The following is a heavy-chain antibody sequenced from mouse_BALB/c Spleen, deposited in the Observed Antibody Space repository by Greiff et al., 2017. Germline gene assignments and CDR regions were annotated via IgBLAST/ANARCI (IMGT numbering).Heavy chain of an antibody. J-gene: IGHJ3*01. CDR3: AREDSSGYWFAY. CDR1: GFTFSSYA. CDR2: ISSGGSYT. Sequence: EVKLVESGGGLVKPGGSLKLSCAASGFTFSSYAMSWVRQSPEKRLEWVAEISSGGSYTYYPDTVTGRFTISRDNAKNTLYLEMSSLRSEDTAMYYCAREDSSGYWFAYWGQGTLVTVSA. D-gene: IGHD3-2*01. V-gene: IGHV5-9-4*01.